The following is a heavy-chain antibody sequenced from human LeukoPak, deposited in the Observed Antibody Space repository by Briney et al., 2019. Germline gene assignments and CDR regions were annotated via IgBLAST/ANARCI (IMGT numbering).Heavy chain of an antibody. Sequence: SQTLSLTCTVSGEPVSSGGYSWIWIRQHPGKGLEWIGFIYYSGTTYHNPSLKSRLAISLDTSKNQFSVRLTSVTAADTGVYFCASSYYGNAGYPTWGQGTLVAVSS. CDR1: GEPVSSGGYS. D-gene: IGHD3-10*01. V-gene: IGHV4-31*03. CDR2: IYYSGTT. CDR3: ASSYYGNAGYPT. J-gene: IGHJ5*02.